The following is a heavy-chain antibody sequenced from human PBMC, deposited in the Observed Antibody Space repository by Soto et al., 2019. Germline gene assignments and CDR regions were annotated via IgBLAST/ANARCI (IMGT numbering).Heavy chain of an antibody. V-gene: IGHV4-39*01. CDR1: GGSISSSSYY. CDR3: ASLTSIAVAGMGGFPPYYYGMDV. D-gene: IGHD6-19*01. Sequence: SETLSLTCTVSGGSISSSSYYWGWIRQPPGKGLEWIGSIYYSGSTYYNPSLKSRVTISVDTSKNQFSLKLSSVTAADTAVYYCASLTSIAVAGMGGFPPYYYGMDVWGQGTTVTVSS. CDR2: IYYSGST. J-gene: IGHJ6*02.